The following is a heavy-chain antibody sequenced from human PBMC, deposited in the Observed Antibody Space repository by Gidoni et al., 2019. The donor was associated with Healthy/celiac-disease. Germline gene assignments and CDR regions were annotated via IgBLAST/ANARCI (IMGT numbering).Heavy chain of an antibody. D-gene: IGHD2-15*01. Sequence: EVQLVESGGGLVQPGRSWRLPCAAYGLTFVDYAMHWVRQAAGKGLGWVSGISWNSGSIGYADSVKGRFTISRDNAKNSLYLQMNSLRAEDTALYYCAKDRSHYYYYGMDVWGQGTTVTVSS. CDR2: ISWNSGSI. V-gene: IGHV3-9*01. J-gene: IGHJ6*02. CDR3: AKDRSHYYYYGMDV. CDR1: GLTFVDYA.